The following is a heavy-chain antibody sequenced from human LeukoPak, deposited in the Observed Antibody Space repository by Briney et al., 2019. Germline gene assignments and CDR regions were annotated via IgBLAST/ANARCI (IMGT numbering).Heavy chain of an antibody. CDR1: GFTLSSYS. CDR3: ARDGSYSSSWYFDY. CDR2: ISSSSSYI. J-gene: IGHJ4*02. Sequence: GGSLRLSCAGSGFTLSSYSMNWVRQAPGKGLEWVSSISSSSSYIYYADSVKGRFTISRDNAKNSLYLQMNSLRAEDTAVYYCARDGSYSSSWYFDYWGQGTLVTVSS. D-gene: IGHD6-13*01. V-gene: IGHV3-21*01.